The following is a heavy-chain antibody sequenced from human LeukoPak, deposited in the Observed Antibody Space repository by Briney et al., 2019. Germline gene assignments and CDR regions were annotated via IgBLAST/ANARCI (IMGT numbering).Heavy chain of an antibody. J-gene: IGHJ4*02. CDR1: GFTFSSYA. CDR3: ARALRDYGDLFDY. Sequence: PGGSLSLSCAASGFTFSSYAMNWVRQAPGKGLEWVSSITSSSHIYYSDSVKGRFTIFRDNAKMSLYLQVNSLRAEDTAVYYCARALRDYGDLFDYWGQGTLVTVSS. CDR2: ITSSSHI. D-gene: IGHD4-17*01. V-gene: IGHV3-21*01.